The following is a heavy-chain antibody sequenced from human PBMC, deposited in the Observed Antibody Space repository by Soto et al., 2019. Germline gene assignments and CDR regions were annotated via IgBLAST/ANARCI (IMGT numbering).Heavy chain of an antibody. D-gene: IGHD2-15*01. J-gene: IGHJ4*02. CDR2: IYYSGST. Sequence: QLQLQESGPGLVKPSETLSLTCTVSGGSISSSSYYWGWIRQPPGKGLEWIGSIYYSGSTYYNPSSKSRVTISVDTSKNQFSLKLSSVTAADTAVYYCARHRRLLYYFDYWGQGTLVTVSS. CDR1: GGSISSSSYY. CDR3: ARHRRLLYYFDY. V-gene: IGHV4-39*01.